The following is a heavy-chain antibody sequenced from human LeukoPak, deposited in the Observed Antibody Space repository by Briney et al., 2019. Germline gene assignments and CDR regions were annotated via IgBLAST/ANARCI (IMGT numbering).Heavy chain of an antibody. Sequence: PSETLSLTCSVSGGSISDIIYYWAWVRLPPGKGLEWIGSIHFSGSTHYNPSLKSRFTISADTSKNQFSLRLNFVTAADTAVYYCARRMGALDFWGQGALVTVSS. J-gene: IGHJ4*02. CDR1: GGSISDIIYY. CDR2: IHFSGST. CDR3: ARRMGALDF. D-gene: IGHD1-26*01. V-gene: IGHV4-39*01.